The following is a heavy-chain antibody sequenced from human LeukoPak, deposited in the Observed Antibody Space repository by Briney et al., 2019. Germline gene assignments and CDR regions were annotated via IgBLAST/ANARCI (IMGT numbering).Heavy chain of an antibody. Sequence: SQTLSLTCSVSGGSIRNYFWSWIRQPAGKGLEWIGRIYTSGSTDYNPSLRSRVTMSVDTSRNQFSLKLTSMTAADTAVYYCARESKSYDGSGFYHDYWGQGTLVAVSS. CDR1: GGSIRNYF. V-gene: IGHV4-4*07. CDR3: ARESKSYDGSGFYHDY. J-gene: IGHJ4*02. CDR2: IYTSGST. D-gene: IGHD3-22*01.